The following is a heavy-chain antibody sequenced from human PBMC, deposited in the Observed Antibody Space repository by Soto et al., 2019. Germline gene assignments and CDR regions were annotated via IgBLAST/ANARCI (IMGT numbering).Heavy chain of an antibody. Sequence: GGSLRLSCAASVFTFSSYSMSLVRQAPGKGLECVSAISVSGGSTYYADSVKGRFTISRDNSKNTLYMQMNSLRAEDTAVYYCAKDKVVAATPDWFEPWGQGTMVTVSS. CDR1: VFTFSSYS. CDR2: ISVSGGST. J-gene: IGHJ5*02. D-gene: IGHD2-15*01. CDR3: AKDKVVAATPDWFEP. V-gene: IGHV3-23*01.